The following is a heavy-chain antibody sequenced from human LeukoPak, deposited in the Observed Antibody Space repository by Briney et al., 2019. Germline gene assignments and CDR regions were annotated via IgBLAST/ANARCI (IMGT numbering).Heavy chain of an antibody. CDR3: ARDAGWLLDFDY. J-gene: IGHJ4*02. V-gene: IGHV3-21*01. CDR2: ISSSSSYI. CDR1: GFTFSSYS. Sequence: PGGSLRLSCAASGFTFSSYSMNWVRQAPGKGLEWVSSISSSSSYIYYADSVKGRFTISRDNAKNSLYLQMNSLRAEDTAVYYRARDAGWLLDFDYWGQGTLVTVSS. D-gene: IGHD2-21*02.